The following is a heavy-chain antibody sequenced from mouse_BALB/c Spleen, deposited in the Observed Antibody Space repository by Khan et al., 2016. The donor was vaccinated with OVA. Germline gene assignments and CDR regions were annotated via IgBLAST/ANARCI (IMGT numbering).Heavy chain of an antibody. Sequence: EVQLQESGPGLVKPSQSLSLTCTVTGYSITSDYAWNWIRQFPGNKLEWMGYISYSGNTKYNPSLKSRISITRDTSKNQFFLQLNSVTIEDTATYYCARIYGGDFAYWGQGTTLTVSS. CDR1: GYSITSDYA. CDR3: ARIYGGDFAY. D-gene: IGHD1-1*01. V-gene: IGHV3-2*02. J-gene: IGHJ2*01. CDR2: ISYSGNT.